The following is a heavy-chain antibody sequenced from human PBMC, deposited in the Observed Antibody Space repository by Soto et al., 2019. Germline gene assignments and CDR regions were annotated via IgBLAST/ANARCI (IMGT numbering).Heavy chain of an antibody. CDR2: ITATGDRT. CDR1: GFRFSSYS. V-gene: IGHV3-23*01. CDR3: ATMNGYFEY. J-gene: IGHJ4*02. Sequence: GGSLRLSNADSGFRFSSYSISWVRQTPGKGLEWVAAITATGDRTYYADSVTGRFTISRDNSKKTHYLQMTSLRAEDTAMYYCATMNGYFEYWGQGTPVTVSS. D-gene: IGHD3-22*01.